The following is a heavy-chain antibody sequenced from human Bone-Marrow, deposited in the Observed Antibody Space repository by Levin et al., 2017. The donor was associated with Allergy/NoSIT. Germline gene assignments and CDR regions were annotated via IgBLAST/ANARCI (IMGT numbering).Heavy chain of an antibody. D-gene: IGHD6-19*01. CDR2: ISSSSSYI. Sequence: GGSLRLSCAASGFTFSSYSMNWVRQAPGKGLEWVSSISSSSSYIHYADSVKGRFTSSRDNTKNSLHLQRNNLRLEDTATYDGVSGPHSDWPDYWGQGTLVTVSS. V-gene: IGHV3-21*01. J-gene: IGHJ4*02. CDR3: VSGPHSDWPDY. CDR1: GFTFSSYS.